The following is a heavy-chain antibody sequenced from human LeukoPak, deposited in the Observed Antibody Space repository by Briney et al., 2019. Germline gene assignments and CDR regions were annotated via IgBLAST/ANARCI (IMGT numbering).Heavy chain of an antibody. V-gene: IGHV3-48*04. CDR2: ISSSGSTI. CDR1: GFIFSHYR. D-gene: IGHD2-2*01. Sequence: GGSLRLSCAASGFIFSHYRMNWVRQAPGKGLEWVSYISSSGSTIYYADSVKGRFTISRDNAKNSLYLQMNSLRAEDTAVYYCTRGYCSSTSCHHFDYWGQGTLVTVSS. CDR3: TRGYCSSTSCHHFDY. J-gene: IGHJ4*02.